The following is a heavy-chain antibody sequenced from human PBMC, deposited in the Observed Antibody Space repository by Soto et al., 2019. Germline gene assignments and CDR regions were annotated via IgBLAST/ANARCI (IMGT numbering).Heavy chain of an antibody. CDR3: ARHPGRY. J-gene: IGHJ4*02. V-gene: IGHV3-48*01. CDR1: GFTFSSYS. CDR2: ISSSSSTI. Sequence: EVLLVESGGGLVQPGGSLRLSCAASGFTFSSYSMNWVRQAPGKGLEWVSYISSSSSTIYYADSVKGRFTISRDNAKNSLYLQMNSLRAEDTAVYYCARHPGRYWGQGTLVTVSS.